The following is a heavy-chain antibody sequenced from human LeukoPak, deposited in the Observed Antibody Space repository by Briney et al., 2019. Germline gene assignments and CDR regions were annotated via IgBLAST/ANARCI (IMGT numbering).Heavy chain of an antibody. V-gene: IGHV1-18*01. D-gene: IGHD2-2*01. CDR3: ARVGVVVPAAWFDP. Sequence: ASVKVSCKASGYSFGIFGISWVRQAPGQGLEWMGWISANTGNTNYAQTLQGRVAMTTDTSTSTAYMELRSLRSDDTAVYYCARVGVVVPAAWFDPWGQGTLVTVSS. CDR2: ISANTGNT. J-gene: IGHJ5*02. CDR1: GYSFGIFG.